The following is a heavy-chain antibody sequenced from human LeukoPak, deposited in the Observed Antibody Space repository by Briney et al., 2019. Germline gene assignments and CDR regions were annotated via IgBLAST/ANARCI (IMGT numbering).Heavy chain of an antibody. D-gene: IGHD2-2*01. CDR1: GYTFTSYG. CDR2: ISAYNGNT. CDR3: ASTYCSSTSCPFDP. V-gene: IGHV1-18*01. Sequence: ASVKVSCKASGYTFTSYGISWVRQAPGQGLEWMGWISAYNGNTNYAQKRQGRVTMTTDTSTSTAYMELRSLRSDDTAVYYCASTYCSSTSCPFDPWGQGTLVTVSS. J-gene: IGHJ5*02.